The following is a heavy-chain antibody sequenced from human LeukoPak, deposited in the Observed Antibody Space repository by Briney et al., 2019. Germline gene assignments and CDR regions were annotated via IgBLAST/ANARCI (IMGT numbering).Heavy chain of an antibody. Sequence: PSQTLSLTCTVSGGSISSGSYYWSWIRQPAGKGLEWIGRIYTSGSTNYNPSLKSRVTISVDTSKNQFSLKLSSVTAADTAMYYCARIYYYYYYMDVWGKGTTVTVSS. J-gene: IGHJ6*03. CDR1: GGSISSGSYY. CDR2: IYTSGST. V-gene: IGHV4-61*02. D-gene: IGHD5-12*01. CDR3: ARIYYYYYYMDV.